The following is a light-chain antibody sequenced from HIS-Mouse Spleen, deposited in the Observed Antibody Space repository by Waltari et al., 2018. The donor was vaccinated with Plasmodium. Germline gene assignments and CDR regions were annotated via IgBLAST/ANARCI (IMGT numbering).Light chain of an antibody. J-gene: IGKJ4*01. CDR1: QGINSA. Sequence: AIQLTQSPSSLSASVGDRVPITCRASQGINSALAWYQQKQGKATKLLIYDASSLESGDPSRFSGSGSGTDFTLTISSLQPEDFATYYCQQFNSYPPFGGGTKVEIK. CDR3: QQFNSYPP. V-gene: IGKV1-13*02. CDR2: DAS.